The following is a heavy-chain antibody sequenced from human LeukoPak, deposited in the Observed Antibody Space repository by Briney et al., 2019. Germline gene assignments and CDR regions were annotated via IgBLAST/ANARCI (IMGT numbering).Heavy chain of an antibody. Sequence: AGGSLRLSCEAPGFTFSNYWMSWVRQAPGKGLEWLANIKEDGSEQYYADSVKGRFTISRDNAKNSLYLQMSYLRAEDSAVYYCARDYDGVRDHWWGQGTLVTVSS. CDR1: GFTFSNYW. CDR2: IKEDGSEQ. D-gene: IGHD2-8*01. V-gene: IGHV3-7*04. J-gene: IGHJ4*02. CDR3: ARDYDGVRDHW.